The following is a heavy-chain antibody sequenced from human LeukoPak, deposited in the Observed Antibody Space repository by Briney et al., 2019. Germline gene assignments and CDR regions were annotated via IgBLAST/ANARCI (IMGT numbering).Heavy chain of an antibody. CDR1: EFSFSTYW. V-gene: IGHV3-7*01. J-gene: IGHJ6*03. CDR3: ARSPAGDAWPPAYYMDV. D-gene: IGHD3-10*01. CDR2: IKEDGTEK. Sequence: GGSLRLSCAASEFSFSTYWMSWVRQAPGKGLEWVANIKEDGTEKYYVGSVKGRFTISRDNAKKSLYLQMNSLKDDDTAVYFCARSPAGDAWPPAYYMDVWGKGTTVTVSS.